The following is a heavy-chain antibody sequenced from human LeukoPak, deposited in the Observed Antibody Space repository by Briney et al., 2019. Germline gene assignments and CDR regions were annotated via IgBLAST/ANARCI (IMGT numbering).Heavy chain of an antibody. CDR3: ARHVNYYGSGRYFDY. D-gene: IGHD3-10*01. CDR2: IYYTGST. V-gene: IGHV4-39*01. CDR1: GGSISSSSYY. Sequence: PSETLSLTCTVSGGSISSSSYYWGWIRQPPGKGLEWIGSIYYTGSTYYNPSLKSRVTISVDTSKNQFSLKLSSVTAADTAVYYCARHVNYYGSGRYFDYWGQGTLVTVSS. J-gene: IGHJ4*02.